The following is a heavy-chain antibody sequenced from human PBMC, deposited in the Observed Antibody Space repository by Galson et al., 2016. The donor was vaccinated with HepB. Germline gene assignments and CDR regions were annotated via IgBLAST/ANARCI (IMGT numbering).Heavy chain of an antibody. CDR2: VHNSGTT. D-gene: IGHD2-8*01. CDR3: ARRPAYCTDGVCYNFYFDS. Sequence: SETLSLTCTVSGVSISSRSHYWGWIRQSPGKGLEWIGTVHNSGTTYFKPTHESRVTISIDTSKNQFSLRLRSVTAADTAVYYCARRPAYCTDGVCYNFYFDSWGQGTRVTVSS. J-gene: IGHJ4*02. CDR1: GVSISSRSHY. V-gene: IGHV4-39*01.